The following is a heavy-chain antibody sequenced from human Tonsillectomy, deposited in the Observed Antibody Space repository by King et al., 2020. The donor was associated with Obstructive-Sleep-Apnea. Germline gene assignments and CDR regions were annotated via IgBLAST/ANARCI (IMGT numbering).Heavy chain of an antibody. J-gene: IGHJ6*02. CDR1: GYTFTSHY. CDR2: INPSGRST. V-gene: IGHV1-46*03. Sequence: VQLVQSGAEMKKPGASVKVSCKASGYTFTSHYIHWMRQAPGQGLEWMGIINPSGRSTNYAQKFQGRVTMTRDTSTSTVYMELSSLRSEDTAVYYCARGDGDLGELPAGMNLYYYHGMDVWGQGTTVTVSS. D-gene: IGHD2-2*01. CDR3: ARGDGDLGELPAGMNLYYYHGMDV.